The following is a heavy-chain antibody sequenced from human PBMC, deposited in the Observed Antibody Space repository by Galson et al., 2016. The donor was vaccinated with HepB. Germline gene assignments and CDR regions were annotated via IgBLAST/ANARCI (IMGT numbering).Heavy chain of an antibody. CDR3: AARYGSGTYYGD. CDR2: IGTGDGST. D-gene: IGHD3-10*01. J-gene: IGHJ4*02. V-gene: IGHV3-23*01. CDR1: GFSFGGYV. Sequence: SLRLSCATSGFSFGGYVMTWVRQAPGKGPEWVSSIGTGDGSTNYVESAKGRFTISKDNSKNTVYLQMNSLRAEDTAVYYCAARYGSGTYYGDWGQGTLVTVSS.